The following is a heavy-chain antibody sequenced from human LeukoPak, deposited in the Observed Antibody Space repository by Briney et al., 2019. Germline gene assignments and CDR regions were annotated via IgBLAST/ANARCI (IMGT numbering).Heavy chain of an antibody. V-gene: IGHV1-18*01. J-gene: IGHJ6*03. CDR3: ARRSQEQQLVLYYYYYMDV. CDR2: ISAYNGNT. Sequence: ASVKVSCKASGYTFTSYGISWVRQAPGQGLEWMGWISAYNGNTNYAQKLQGRVTMTTDTSTSTAYMELRSLRSDDTAVYYCARRSQEQQLVLYYYYYMDVWGTGTTVTVSS. D-gene: IGHD6-13*01. CDR1: GYTFTSYG.